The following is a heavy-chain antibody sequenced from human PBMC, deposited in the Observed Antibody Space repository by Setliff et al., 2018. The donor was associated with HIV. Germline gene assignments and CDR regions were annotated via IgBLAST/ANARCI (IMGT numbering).Heavy chain of an antibody. D-gene: IGHD6-19*01. CDR2: ISGSGGST. J-gene: IGHJ6*03. V-gene: IGHV3-23*01. Sequence: GGSLRLSCAASGFTFSSYAMSWVRQAPGKGLEWVSAISGSGGSTYYADSVKGRFTISRDTSKNTLYLQMNSLRAEDTAVYYCARGSSGWGMDFYYYYMDVWGEGTTVTVSS. CDR3: ARGSSGWGMDFYYYYMDV. CDR1: GFTFSSYA.